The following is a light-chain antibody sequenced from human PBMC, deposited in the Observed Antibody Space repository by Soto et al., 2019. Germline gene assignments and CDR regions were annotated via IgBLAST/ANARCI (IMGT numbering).Light chain of an antibody. CDR2: KAS. V-gene: IGKV1-5*03. J-gene: IGKJ1*01. CDR1: QSISSW. Sequence: DIQMTQSPSTLSASVGDRVTITCRASQSISSWLAWYQQKPGKAPKLLIYKASSLESGVPSRFSGSGSGTEFTLTISSLQPDDFATYYCKQYNSYSPGTFGQGTKVEIK. CDR3: KQYNSYSPGT.